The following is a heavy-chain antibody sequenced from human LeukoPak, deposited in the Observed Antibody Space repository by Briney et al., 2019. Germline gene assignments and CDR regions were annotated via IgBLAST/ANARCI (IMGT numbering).Heavy chain of an antibody. CDR3: AKLGRYYFDY. Sequence: GGSLRLSCAASGFTFSSYAMSWVRQAPGKGLEWVSVISGSGTTTYYADSAKGRFTISRDISKNTLYLQMNSLRAEDTAVYYCAKLGRYYFDYWGQGTLVTVSS. J-gene: IGHJ4*02. V-gene: IGHV3-23*01. D-gene: IGHD1-26*01. CDR2: ISGSGTTT. CDR1: GFTFSSYA.